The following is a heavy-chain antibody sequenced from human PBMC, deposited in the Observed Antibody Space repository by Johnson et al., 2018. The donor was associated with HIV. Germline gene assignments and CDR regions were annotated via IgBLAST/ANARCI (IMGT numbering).Heavy chain of an antibody. Sequence: QVKLVESGGGVVQPGRSLRLSCAASGFTFSSYGMHWVRQAPGKGLEWVAVISYDGSNKYYADSVKGRFTISRDNSKNTLYLQMNSLKTEDTAVYYCTQRLGIWGQGTMVTVSS. J-gene: IGHJ3*02. CDR3: TQRLGI. CDR2: ISYDGSNK. V-gene: IGHV3-30*03. CDR1: GFTFSSYG. D-gene: IGHD3-22*01.